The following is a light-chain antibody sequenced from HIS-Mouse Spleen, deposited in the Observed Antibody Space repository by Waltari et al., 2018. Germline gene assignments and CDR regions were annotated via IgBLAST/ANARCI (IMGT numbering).Light chain of an antibody. CDR3: QQYYSTPYT. CDR2: WAS. J-gene: IGKJ2*01. CDR1: QSVLYSSNNKNY. Sequence: DIVMTQSPDSLAVSLCERATLNCKSSQSVLYSSNNKNYLAWYQQKPGQPPKLLIYWASTRESGVPDRFRGSGSGTDFTLTISSLQAEDVAVYYCQQYYSTPYTFGQGTKLEIK. V-gene: IGKV4-1*01.